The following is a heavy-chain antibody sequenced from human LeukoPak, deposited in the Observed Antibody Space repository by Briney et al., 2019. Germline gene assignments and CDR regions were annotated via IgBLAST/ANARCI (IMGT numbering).Heavy chain of an antibody. J-gene: IGHJ4*02. V-gene: IGHV3-11*04. D-gene: IGHD5-24*01. Sequence: GGSLRLSCAASGFTFSDYYMSWIRQAPGKGLEWVSGISNSANTIYYADSVKGRFTISRDNAKNSLYLQMNSLRAEDTAVYYCARTSGNRDGYNFDYWGQGTLVTVSS. CDR3: ARTSGNRDGYNFDY. CDR2: ISNSANTI. CDR1: GFTFSDYY.